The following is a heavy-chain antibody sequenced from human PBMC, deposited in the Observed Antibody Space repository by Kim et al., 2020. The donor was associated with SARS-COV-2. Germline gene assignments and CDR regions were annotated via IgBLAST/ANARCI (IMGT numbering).Heavy chain of an antibody. CDR1: GGSFSGYY. Sequence: SETLSLTCAVYGGSFSGYYWSWIRQPPGKGLEWIGEINHSGSTNYNPSLKSRVTISVATSKNQFSLKLSSVTAADTAVYYCARGRGGTTVVTLGLGYYYYYGMDVWGQGTTVTVSS. CDR2: INHSGST. CDR3: ARGRGGTTVVTLGLGYYYYYGMDV. D-gene: IGHD4-17*01. J-gene: IGHJ6*02. V-gene: IGHV4-34*01.